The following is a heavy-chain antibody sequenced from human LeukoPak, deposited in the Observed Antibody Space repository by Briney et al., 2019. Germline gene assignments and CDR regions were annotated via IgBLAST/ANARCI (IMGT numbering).Heavy chain of an antibody. V-gene: IGHV4-34*01. CDR1: GGSFSGYY. CDR2: INHSGST. CDR3: ARGSLYDYVWGSYRPDAFDI. J-gene: IGHJ3*02. Sequence: SETLSLTCAVYGGSFSGYYWSWIRQPPGKGLEWIGEINHSGSTNYNPSLKSRVTISVDTSKNQFSLKLSSVTAADTAVYYCARGSLYDYVWGSYRPDAFDIWGQGTMVTVSS. D-gene: IGHD3-16*02.